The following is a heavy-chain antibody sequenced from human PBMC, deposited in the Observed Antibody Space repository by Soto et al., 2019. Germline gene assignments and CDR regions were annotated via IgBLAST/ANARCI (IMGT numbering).Heavy chain of an antibody. V-gene: IGHV4-39*01. Sequence: PSETLSLTCTVSGGAVSSSSYYWGWVRQPPGKGLEWIGSVYYSGSTYYNPSLESRVTISVDTSKNQFSLKMTSVSAADTALYYCARVERGTTTTVVDAFDIWGQGTLVTVSS. CDR3: ARVERGTTTTVVDAFDI. CDR2: VYYSGST. J-gene: IGHJ3*02. D-gene: IGHD4-4*01. CDR1: GGAVSSSSYY.